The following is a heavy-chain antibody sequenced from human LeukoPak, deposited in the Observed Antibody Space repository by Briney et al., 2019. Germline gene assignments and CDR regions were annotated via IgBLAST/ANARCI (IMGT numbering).Heavy chain of an antibody. J-gene: IGHJ3*02. CDR3: AKDLDYGDFDAFDI. V-gene: IGHV3-9*01. CDR2: ISWNSGSI. Sequence: PGRSLRLSCAASGFTFDDYVMPWVRQAPGRGLEWVSGISWNSGSIGYADSVKGRFTISRDNAKNSLYLQMNSLRAEDTALYYCAKDLDYGDFDAFDIWGQGTMVTVSS. D-gene: IGHD4-17*01. CDR1: GFTFDDYV.